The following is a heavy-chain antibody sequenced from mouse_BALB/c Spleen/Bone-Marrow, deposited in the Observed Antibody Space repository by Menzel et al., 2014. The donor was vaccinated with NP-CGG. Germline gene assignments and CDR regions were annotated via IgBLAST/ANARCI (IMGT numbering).Heavy chain of an antibody. CDR3: TRVITAVLATRAMDY. CDR1: GYTFTSYW. D-gene: IGHD1-1*01. J-gene: IGHJ4*01. CDR2: IYPENSDT. V-gene: IGHV1-5*01. Sequence: EVKLVESGTVLARPGASVKMSCKASGYTFTSYWMHWVKQRPGQGLEWIGAIYPENSDTSYNQKFKGKAKLTAVTSTSTAYMELSSLTNEDSAVYYCTRVITAVLATRAMDYWGQGSSVTVSS.